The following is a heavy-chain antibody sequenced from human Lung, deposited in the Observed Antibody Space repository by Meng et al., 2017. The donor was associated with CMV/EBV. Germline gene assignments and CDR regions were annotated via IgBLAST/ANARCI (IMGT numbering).Heavy chain of an antibody. Sequence: SXPXLVXPTETLTLTCTVSGFSLANSRLAVSWIRQPPGKALEWLAHVFSTGEKSYSTSLKNRLTVSKDTSNSQVFLTMTNMDPADTATYYCARIFYSSVWHIDFWGQGTXVTVSS. CDR2: VFSTGEK. V-gene: IGHV2-26*01. D-gene: IGHD6-19*01. J-gene: IGHJ4*02. CDR3: ARIFYSSVWHIDF. CDR1: GFSLANSRLA.